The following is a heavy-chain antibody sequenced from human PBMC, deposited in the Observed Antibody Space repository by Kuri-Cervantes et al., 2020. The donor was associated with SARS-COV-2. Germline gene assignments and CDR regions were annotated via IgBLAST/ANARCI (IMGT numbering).Heavy chain of an antibody. CDR3: ARAGFWVGYVDC. J-gene: IGHJ4*02. Sequence: GGSLRLSCAASGFTFSSYWMHWVCQAPGQGLEWVSFISSDGKAYYADSVQGRFTISRDNSKNTLYLQMNSLRPDDTAVYSCARAGFWVGYVDCWGQGALVTVSS. V-gene: IGHV3-66*02. D-gene: IGHD3-3*01. CDR1: GFTFSSYW. CDR2: ISSDGKA.